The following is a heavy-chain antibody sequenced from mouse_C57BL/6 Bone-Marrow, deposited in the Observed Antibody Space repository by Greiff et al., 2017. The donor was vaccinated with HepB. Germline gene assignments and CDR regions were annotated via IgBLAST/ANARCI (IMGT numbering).Heavy chain of an antibody. CDR3: TTSFSTVVPSWFAY. CDR2: IDPEDGDT. Sequence: VQLQQSGAELVRPGASVKLSCTASGFNIKDYYMHWVKQRPEQGLEWIGRIDPEDGDTEYAPKFQGKATMTADTSSNTAYLQLSSLTSEDTAVYYCTTSFSTVVPSWFAYWGQGTLVTVSA. CDR1: GFNIKDYY. J-gene: IGHJ3*01. V-gene: IGHV14-1*01. D-gene: IGHD1-1*01.